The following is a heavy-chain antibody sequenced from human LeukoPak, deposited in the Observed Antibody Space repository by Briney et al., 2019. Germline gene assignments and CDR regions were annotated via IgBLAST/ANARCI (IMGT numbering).Heavy chain of an antibody. D-gene: IGHD3-22*01. Sequence: TSVKVSCKASGFTFTSSAMQWVRQARGQRLEWIGWIVVGSGNTNYAQKFQERVTITRDMSTSTAYMELSSLGSEDTAVYYCAAGISSGYPRGVHYFDYWGQGTLVTVSS. CDR2: IVVGSGNT. V-gene: IGHV1-58*02. CDR3: AAGISSGYPRGVHYFDY. J-gene: IGHJ4*02. CDR1: GFTFTSSA.